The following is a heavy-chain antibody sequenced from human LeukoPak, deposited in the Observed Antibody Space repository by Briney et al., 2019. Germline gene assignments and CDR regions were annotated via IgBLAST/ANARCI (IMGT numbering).Heavy chain of an antibody. CDR1: GYSFTDYW. D-gene: IGHD3-10*01. CDR2: IYPGDSDT. J-gene: IGHJ5*02. Sequence: GESLNISCKASGYSFTDYWIGWVRQMPGKGLEWMGIIYPGDSDTRYSPSFQGQVTISADKSISTAYLQWSSLKASDTAMYYCARHPYYYGSGSYLFDPWGQGTLVTVSS. CDR3: ARHPYYYGSGSYLFDP. V-gene: IGHV5-51*01.